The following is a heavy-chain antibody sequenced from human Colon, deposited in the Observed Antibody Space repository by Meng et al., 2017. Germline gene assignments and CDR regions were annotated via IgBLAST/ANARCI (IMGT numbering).Heavy chain of an antibody. Sequence: GGPLRLSCATSGFGFSTNRMDWVRQDPGKGLVWVSRINPDGTTTNYAESVKGRFTISRDNAKNTLFLQMNSLRAEDTAVYYCVKDLLWNSFDMWGQGTMVTVSS. V-gene: IGHV3-74*01. CDR3: VKDLLWNSFDM. D-gene: IGHD2-21*01. J-gene: IGHJ3*02. CDR2: INPDGTTT. CDR1: GFGFSTNR.